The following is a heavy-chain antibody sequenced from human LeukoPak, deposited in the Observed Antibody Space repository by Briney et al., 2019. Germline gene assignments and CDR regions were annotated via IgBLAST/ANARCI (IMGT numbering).Heavy chain of an antibody. CDR3: ARLRNNWFDP. CDR2: IYTSGST. J-gene: IGHJ5*02. CDR1: GGSISSYY. Sequence: PSETLSLTCTVSGGSISSYYWSWIRQPPGKRLEWIGYIYTSGSTNYNPSLKSRVTISVDTSKTQFSLKLSSVTAAATAVYYCARLRNNWFDPWGQGTLVTVSS. D-gene: IGHD3-10*01. V-gene: IGHV4-4*09.